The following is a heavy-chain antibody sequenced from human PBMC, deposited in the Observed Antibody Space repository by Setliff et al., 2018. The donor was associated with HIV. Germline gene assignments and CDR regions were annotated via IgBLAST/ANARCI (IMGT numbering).Heavy chain of an antibody. CDR1: GGSISSSNW. V-gene: IGHV4-4*02. J-gene: IGHJ2*01. D-gene: IGHD2-15*01. CDR3: ARSCQSGRSDWYFDL. CDR2: SYHSGST. Sequence: KASETLSLTCAVSGGSISSSNWWTWVRQPPGKGLEWIGESYHSGSTNYNPSHKSRVTISLGKSKNQFSLKLTSVTAADTAIYFCARSCQSGRSDWYFDLWGRGTLVTV.